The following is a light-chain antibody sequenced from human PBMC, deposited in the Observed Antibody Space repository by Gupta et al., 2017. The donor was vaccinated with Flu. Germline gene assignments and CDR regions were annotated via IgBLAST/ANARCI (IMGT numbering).Light chain of an antibody. V-gene: IGLV4-69*01. Sequence: VKLTCTLSSGNSSNAIAWHQKQPEKGPRDLMNVNSDGSHDKGDGTPDRFSGSSSGAERYLTISSLQSEDEADYYCQTWGTGIRVFGGGTKLTVL. CDR1: SGNSSNA. CDR2: VNSDGSH. CDR3: QTWGTGIRV. J-gene: IGLJ3*02.